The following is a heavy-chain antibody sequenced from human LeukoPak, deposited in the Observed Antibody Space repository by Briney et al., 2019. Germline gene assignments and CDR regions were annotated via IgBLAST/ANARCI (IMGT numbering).Heavy chain of an antibody. CDR1: GASVSSESYY. J-gene: IGHJ4*02. CDR2: IYYSGNT. V-gene: IGHV4-61*01. D-gene: IGHD2-15*01. Sequence: TSETLSLTCTVSGASVSSESYYWSWIRQPPGKGLEWIGYIYYSGNTNYSPSLKSRVTISVDTSKNQFSLRLSSVTAADTAVYYCARGPRGYCSGGSCYHYWGLGTLVTVSS. CDR3: ARGPRGYCSGGSCYHY.